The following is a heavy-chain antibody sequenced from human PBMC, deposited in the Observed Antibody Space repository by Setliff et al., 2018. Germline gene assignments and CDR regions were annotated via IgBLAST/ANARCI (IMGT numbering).Heavy chain of an antibody. V-gene: IGHV1-46*01. Sequence: ASVKVSCKASGYTFTSYYMHWVRQAPGQGLEWMGIINPSGGSTSYAQKFQGRVTMTRDTSTSTVYMELSSLRSEDTAVYYCARDRAIVVVTATGTLNYWVQGTLVTVSS. CDR1: GYTFTSYY. CDR2: INPSGGST. D-gene: IGHD2-21*02. CDR3: ARDRAIVVVTATGTLNY. J-gene: IGHJ4*02.